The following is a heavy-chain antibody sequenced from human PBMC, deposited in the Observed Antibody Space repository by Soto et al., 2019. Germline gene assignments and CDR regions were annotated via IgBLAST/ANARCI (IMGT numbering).Heavy chain of an antibody. CDR1: GFVFSDYA. D-gene: IGHD2-2*01. CDR2: ISAGGSDT. Sequence: EVQLLDSGGGWVQPGGSLRLSCVASGFVFSDYAMSWVRQAPGKGLEWVSAISAGGSDTYYADSVKGRFTVSRVNSKNTLYLQMNTLRGEDTSIYYCASVPIWCGSSSCYTEGFDSWGQGTLVTVSS. CDR3: ASVPIWCGSSSCYTEGFDS. V-gene: IGHV3-23*01. J-gene: IGHJ4*02.